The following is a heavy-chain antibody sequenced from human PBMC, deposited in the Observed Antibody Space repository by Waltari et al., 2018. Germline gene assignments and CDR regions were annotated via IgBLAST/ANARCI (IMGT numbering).Heavy chain of an antibody. J-gene: IGHJ4*02. CDR1: GFTFSSYG. V-gene: IGHV3-30*02. CDR3: AKGGVAARQVDY. D-gene: IGHD6-6*01. CDR2: IRYDGSNK. Sequence: QVQLVESGGGVVQPGGSLRLSCAASGFTFSSYGMHWVRQAPGKGLEWVAFIRYDGSNKYYADSVKGRFTISRDNSKNTLYLQMNSLRAEDTAVYYCAKGGVAARQVDYWGQGTLVTVSS.